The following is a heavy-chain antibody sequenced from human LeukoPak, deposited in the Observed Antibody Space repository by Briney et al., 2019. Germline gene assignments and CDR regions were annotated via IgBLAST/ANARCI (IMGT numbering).Heavy chain of an antibody. CDR3: ARDLYGDYGESFDY. CDR1: GFTVSTSV. J-gene: IGHJ4*02. V-gene: IGHV3-30*03. Sequence: PGNSLRLSCAASGFTVSTSVMHWVRQAPGKGLDWAAIISFDGTTKYYADSVKGRFTISRDNSKNTLFLQMDSLRVEDTAVYYCARDLYGDYGESFDYWGQGTLVTVSS. D-gene: IGHD4-17*01. CDR2: ISFDGTTK.